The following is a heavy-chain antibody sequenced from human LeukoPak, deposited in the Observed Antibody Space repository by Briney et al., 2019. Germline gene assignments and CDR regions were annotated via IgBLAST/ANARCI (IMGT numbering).Heavy chain of an antibody. CDR3: ASLRYCSSTSCQDP. J-gene: IGHJ5*02. V-gene: IGHV3-11*01. CDR1: AFTFSDYY. CDR2: ISSSGSTI. Sequence: PGGSLRLSCAASAFTFSDYYMSWIRQAPGKGLEWVSYISSSGSTIYYADSVKGRFTISRDNAKNSLYLQMNSLRAEDTAVYYCASLRYCSSTSCQDPWGQGTLVTVSS. D-gene: IGHD2-2*01.